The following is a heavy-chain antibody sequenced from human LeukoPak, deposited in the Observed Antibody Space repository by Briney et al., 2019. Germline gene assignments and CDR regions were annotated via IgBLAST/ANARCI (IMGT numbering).Heavy chain of an antibody. CDR1: GYTFTGYY. Sequence: APVKVSCKASGYTFTGYYMHWVRQASGQGLEWMGWINPNSGGTNYAQKFQGRVTMTRDTSISTAYMELSRLRSDDTAVYYCARGPVVVVVPSFPSDYWGQGTLVTVSS. V-gene: IGHV1-2*02. J-gene: IGHJ4*02. CDR2: INPNSGGT. D-gene: IGHD2-2*01. CDR3: ARGPVVVVVPSFPSDY.